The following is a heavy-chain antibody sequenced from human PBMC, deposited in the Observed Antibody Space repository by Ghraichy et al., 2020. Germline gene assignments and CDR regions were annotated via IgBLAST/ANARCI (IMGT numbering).Heavy chain of an antibody. J-gene: IGHJ3*02. CDR1: GGSISSYY. D-gene: IGHD4-17*01. CDR3: ARDRTTVTTLNAFDI. V-gene: IGHV4-4*07. CDR2: IYTSGST. Sequence: ETLSLTCTVSGGSISSYYWSWIRQPAGKGLEWIGRIYTSGSTNYNPSLKSRVTMSVDTSKNQFSLKLSSVTAADTAVYYCARDRTTVTTLNAFDIWGQGTMVTVSS.